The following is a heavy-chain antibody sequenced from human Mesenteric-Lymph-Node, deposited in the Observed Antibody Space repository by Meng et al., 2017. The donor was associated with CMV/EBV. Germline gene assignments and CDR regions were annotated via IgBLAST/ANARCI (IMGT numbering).Heavy chain of an antibody. Sequence: GESLKTSCAVPGFPLRKNAMTWVRQAPGKGLEWVSTVNDIGGRAFYADSVKGRFTISRDNSKNTLYLEMSSLRADDTATYYCAKEGVGYCTSDNCFLGFDYWGPGTLVTVSS. V-gene: IGHV3-23*01. D-gene: IGHD2-8*02. CDR2: VNDIGGRA. CDR3: AKEGVGYCTSDNCFLGFDY. CDR1: GFPLRKNA. J-gene: IGHJ4*02.